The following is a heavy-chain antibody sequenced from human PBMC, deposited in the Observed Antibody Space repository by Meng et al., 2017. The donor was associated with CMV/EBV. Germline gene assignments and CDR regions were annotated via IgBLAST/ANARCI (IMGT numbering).Heavy chain of an antibody. J-gene: IGHJ6*02. V-gene: IGHV3-66*02. Sequence: GGSLRLSCAASGFTVSSNYMSWVRQAPGKGLEWVSVIYSGGSTYYADSVKGRFTISRDNSKNTLYLQMNSLRAEDTAVYYCARDLMYSSSWDYYYYGMDVWGQGTTVTVSS. D-gene: IGHD6-13*01. CDR2: IYSGGST. CDR3: ARDLMYSSSWDYYYYGMDV. CDR1: GFTVSSNY.